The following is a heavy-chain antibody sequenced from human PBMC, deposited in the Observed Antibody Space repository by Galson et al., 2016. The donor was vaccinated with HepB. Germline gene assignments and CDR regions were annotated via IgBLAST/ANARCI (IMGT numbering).Heavy chain of an antibody. CDR1: GETFRNYR. D-gene: IGHD2-21*02. Sequence: SVKVSCKASGETFRNYRTDWVRQAPGQGLEWMGGIIPLSRTANYAQNFQVRVTITADESTSSSYLELSSLKSEDTAVYYCARGGPSNQALLFPEPLRTWGQGTLITVSS. J-gene: IGHJ4*02. V-gene: IGHV1-69*13. CDR3: ARGGPSNQALLFPEPLRT. CDR2: IIPLSRTA.